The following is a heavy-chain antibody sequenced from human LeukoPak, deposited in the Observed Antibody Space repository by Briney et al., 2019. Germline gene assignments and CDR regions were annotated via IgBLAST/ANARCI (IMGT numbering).Heavy chain of an antibody. Sequence: GGSLRLSCTASGFTFFTCGMHWVRQAPGKGLEWVAFIRYDGSNKYYADSVKGRFTISRDNSKNTLYLQMNSLRAEDTAVYYCAKGKGHYYYYMDVWGKGTTVTVSS. V-gene: IGHV3-30*02. CDR3: AKGKGHYYYYMDV. J-gene: IGHJ6*03. CDR1: GFTFFTCG. CDR2: IRYDGSNK.